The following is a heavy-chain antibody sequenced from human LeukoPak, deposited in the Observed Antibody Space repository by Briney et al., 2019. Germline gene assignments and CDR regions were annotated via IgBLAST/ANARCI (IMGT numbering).Heavy chain of an antibody. Sequence: PGGSLRLSCAASGVTFSSYEMNWVRQAPGKGLEWVSYISSSGSTIYYADSVKGRFTISRDNAKNSLYLQMNSLRAEDTAVYYCARTSRGIDAFDIWSQGTMVTVSS. V-gene: IGHV3-48*03. J-gene: IGHJ3*02. D-gene: IGHD3-16*01. CDR3: ARTSRGIDAFDI. CDR2: ISSSGSTI. CDR1: GVTFSSYE.